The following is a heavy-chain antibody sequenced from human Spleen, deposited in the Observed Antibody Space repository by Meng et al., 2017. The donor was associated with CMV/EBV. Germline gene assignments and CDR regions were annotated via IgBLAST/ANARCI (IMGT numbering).Heavy chain of an antibody. CDR1: GASIDTSSYY. J-gene: IGHJ1*01. Sequence: SETLSLTCTVSGASIDTSSYYWGWIRQPPGKGLEWIGSISYDGSAYYNPSLKSRVTISIDTSENHFSLKLSSVTAADTAVYYCARDQGSLQYWGRGTLVTVSS. V-gene: IGHV4-39*07. CDR2: ISYDGSA. CDR3: ARDQGSLQY.